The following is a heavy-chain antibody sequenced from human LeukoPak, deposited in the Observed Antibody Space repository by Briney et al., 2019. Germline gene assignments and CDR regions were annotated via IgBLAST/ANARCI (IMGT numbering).Heavy chain of an antibody. CDR2: IYYSGST. D-gene: IGHD3-16*01. V-gene: IGHV4-39*01. CDR3: AEVGGGRRGAMGLFDY. CDR1: GGSISSSSYY. J-gene: IGHJ4*02. Sequence: SETLSLTCTVSGGSISSSSYYWGWIRQPPGKGLEWIGNIYYSGSTYYNPSLKSRVTISVDTSKNQFSLKLSSVTAADTAVYYCAEVGGGRRGAMGLFDYWGQGTLVTVSS.